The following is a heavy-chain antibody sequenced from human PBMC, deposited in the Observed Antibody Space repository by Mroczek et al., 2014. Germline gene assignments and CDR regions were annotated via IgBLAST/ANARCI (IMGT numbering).Heavy chain of an antibody. CDR1: GGSFSGYY. D-gene: IGHD6-6*01. J-gene: IGHJ4*02. Sequence: QVQLQQWGAGLLKPSETLSLTCAVYGGSFSGYYWSWIRQPPGKGLEWIGEINHSGSTNYNPSLKSRVTISVDTSKNQFSLKLSSVTAADTAVYYCASTRYSSSPFDYWGQGTLVTVSS. V-gene: IGHV4-34*01. CDR3: ASTRYSSSPFDY. CDR2: INHSGST.